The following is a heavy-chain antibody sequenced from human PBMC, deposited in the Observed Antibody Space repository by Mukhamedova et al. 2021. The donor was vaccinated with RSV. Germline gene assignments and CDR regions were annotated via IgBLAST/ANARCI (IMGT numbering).Heavy chain of an antibody. D-gene: IGHD6-13*01. Sequence: TFSNYWIHWVRQDPGKGLVWVSRTNPDGSSTDYVDSVRGRFTVSRDNAKNTAYLQMNTLRAEDAGIYYLVRGCSNRCLWGRGTL. CDR3: VRGCSNRCL. CDR1: TFSNYW. CDR2: TNPDGSST. J-gene: IGHJ2*01. V-gene: IGHV3-74*01.